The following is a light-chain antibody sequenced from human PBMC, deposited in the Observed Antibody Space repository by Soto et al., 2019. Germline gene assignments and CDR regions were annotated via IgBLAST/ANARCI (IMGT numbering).Light chain of an antibody. Sequence: QAVVTQPPSVSAAPGQKVTISCSGSSSSIGSNYVSWYQQFPGTAPKLLIYDNDKRPSGIPDRFSGSKSGTSATLDITGLQTGDEADYYCGTWDNSLNGEVFGGGTKVTVL. V-gene: IGLV1-51*01. J-gene: IGLJ2*01. CDR1: SSSIGSNY. CDR2: DND. CDR3: GTWDNSLNGEV.